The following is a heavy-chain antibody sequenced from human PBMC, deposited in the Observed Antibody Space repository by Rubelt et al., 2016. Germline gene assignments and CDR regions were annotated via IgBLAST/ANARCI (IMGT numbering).Heavy chain of an antibody. Sequence: ESGPGLVKPSQTLSLTCTVSGGSISSGGYYWSWIRQHPGKGLELIGYIYYSGSTYYNPSLQSRVTISVDASKNQFSLNLRSVTAADTAVYYCAREKNYGSGSYWVDNWGQGTLVTVSS. CDR3: AREKNYGSGSYWVDN. J-gene: IGHJ4*02. CDR2: IYYSGST. D-gene: IGHD3-10*01. CDR1: GGSISSGGYY. V-gene: IGHV4-31*03.